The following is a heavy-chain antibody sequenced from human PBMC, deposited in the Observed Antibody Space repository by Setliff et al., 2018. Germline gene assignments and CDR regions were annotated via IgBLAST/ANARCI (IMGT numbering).Heavy chain of an antibody. V-gene: IGHV3-7*01. CDR3: AKSNYDYVRGSYRYTEWAFDI. Sequence: GSLRLSCAASGFTFSSYWMSWVRQAPGKGLEWVANIKQDGSEKYYVDSVKGRFTISRDNAKNSLYLQMNSLRAEDTAVYYCAKSNYDYVRGSYRYTEWAFDIWGQGAMVTVSS. D-gene: IGHD3-16*02. CDR2: IKQDGSEK. CDR1: GFTFSSYW. J-gene: IGHJ3*02.